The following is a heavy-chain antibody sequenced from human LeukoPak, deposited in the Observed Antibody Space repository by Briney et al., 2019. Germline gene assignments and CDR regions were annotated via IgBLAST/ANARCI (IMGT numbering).Heavy chain of an antibody. Sequence: EASVKVSCKASGYTFTGYYMHWVRQAPGQGLEWMGRINPNSGGTNYAQKFQGRVTTTRDTSISTAYMELSRLRSDDTAVYYCARVYDSSGYYVDYWGQGTLVTVSS. V-gene: IGHV1-2*06. J-gene: IGHJ4*02. D-gene: IGHD3-22*01. CDR1: GYTFTGYY. CDR2: INPNSGGT. CDR3: ARVYDSSGYYVDY.